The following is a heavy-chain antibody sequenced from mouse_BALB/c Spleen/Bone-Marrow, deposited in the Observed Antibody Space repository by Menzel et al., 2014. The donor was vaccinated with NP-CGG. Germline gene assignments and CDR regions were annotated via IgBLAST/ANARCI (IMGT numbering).Heavy chain of an antibody. CDR2: INPSTGYT. CDR3: ARQITTVDYAMDY. J-gene: IGHJ4*01. Sequence: VQLQQSGAELAKPGASVKMSCKASGYTFTSYWMHWVEQRPGQGLERIGYINPSTGYTEYNQKFKDKATLTADKSSNTAYMQLSSLTSEDSAVYYCARQITTVDYAMDYWGQGTSVTVSS. D-gene: IGHD1-1*01. CDR1: GYTFTSYW. V-gene: IGHV1-7*01.